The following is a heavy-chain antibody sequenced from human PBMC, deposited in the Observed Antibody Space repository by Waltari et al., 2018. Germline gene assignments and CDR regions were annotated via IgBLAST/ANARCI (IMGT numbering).Heavy chain of an antibody. CDR3: TTDYGGYSVYYFDL. Sequence: EVQLVESGGGLVKPGGSLRLSCAASGFTFSSPWMSWVRQAPGKGLEWVGRIKSKTDGGTTDYAAPVKGRFTISREESKNTVYLQMNSLKTEDTAMYYGTTDYGGYSVYYFDLWGRGTLVTVSS. V-gene: IGHV3-15*01. D-gene: IGHD4-17*01. CDR2: IKSKTDGGTT. CDR1: GFTFSSPW. J-gene: IGHJ2*01.